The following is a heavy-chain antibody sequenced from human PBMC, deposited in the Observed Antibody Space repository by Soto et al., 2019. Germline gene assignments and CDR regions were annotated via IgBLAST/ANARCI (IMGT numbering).Heavy chain of an antibody. Sequence: SETLSLTCAVSGGSISSSSYYWDWIRQPPGKGLEWIGTIYYTGTSNYNPSLKSRVTISVDTSKNQFSLNLSSVSAADTAVYYCTRHAIGVVVPAAIRNWGQGSLVTVSS. D-gene: IGHD2-15*01. CDR3: TRHAIGVVVPAAIRN. J-gene: IGHJ4*02. V-gene: IGHV4-39*01. CDR2: IYYTGTS. CDR1: GGSISSSSYY.